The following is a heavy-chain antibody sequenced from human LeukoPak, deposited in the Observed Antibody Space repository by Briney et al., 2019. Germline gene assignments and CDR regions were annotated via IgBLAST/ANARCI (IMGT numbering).Heavy chain of an antibody. Sequence: TGGSLRLSCAASGFTFSSYSMNWVRQATGKGLEWVSSISSSSSYIYYADSVKGRFTISRDNAKNSLYLQMNSLRAEDTAVYYCARDSAGSRNWFDPWGQGTLVTVSS. D-gene: IGHD2-15*01. J-gene: IGHJ5*02. CDR3: ARDSAGSRNWFDP. V-gene: IGHV3-21*01. CDR1: GFTFSSYS. CDR2: ISSSSSYI.